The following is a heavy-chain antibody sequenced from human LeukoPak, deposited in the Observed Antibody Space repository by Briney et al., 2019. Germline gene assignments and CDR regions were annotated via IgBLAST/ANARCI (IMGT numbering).Heavy chain of an antibody. CDR3: ARDPTPRYCSGGSCYTHYGMDV. CDR1: GFAFSGYT. CDR2: ISSSSNYI. J-gene: IGHJ6*02. V-gene: IGHV3-21*01. Sequence: GGSLRLSCAASGFAFSGYTMNWVREAPGKGLEWVSSISSSSNYIYYADSVKGRLTISRDNAKNSLYLQMNSLRAEDTAVYYCARDPTPRYCSGGSCYTHYGMDVWGQGTTVTVSS. D-gene: IGHD2-15*01.